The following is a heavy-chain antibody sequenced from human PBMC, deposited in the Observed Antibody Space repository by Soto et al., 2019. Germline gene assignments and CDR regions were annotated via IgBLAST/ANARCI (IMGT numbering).Heavy chain of an antibody. Sequence: GGSLRLSCAASGFTFRNHAMHWVRQAPGKGLEWVGLIWYDGTSKYYADSVKGRFTISRDNSKNTLYLEMNSLRVEDTAIYYCARAQGVVIIKGHWGQGTLVTVSS. V-gene: IGHV3-33*08. CDR1: GFTFRNHA. J-gene: IGHJ4*02. D-gene: IGHD2-8*01. CDR3: ARAQGVVIIKGH. CDR2: IWYDGTSK.